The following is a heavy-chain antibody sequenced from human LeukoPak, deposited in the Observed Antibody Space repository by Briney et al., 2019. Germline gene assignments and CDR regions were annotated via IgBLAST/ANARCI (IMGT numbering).Heavy chain of an antibody. V-gene: IGHV4-61*02. D-gene: IGHD3-3*01. CDR2: IYTSGST. J-gene: IGHJ6*04. CDR1: GGSISSGSYY. CDR3: ASLGTIFGVVIV. Sequence: PSETLSLTCTVSGGSISSGSYYWSWIRQPAGKGLEWIGRIYTSGSTNYNPSLKSRVTISVDTSKNQFSLKLSPVTAADTAVYYCASLGTIFGVVIVWGKGTTVTVSS.